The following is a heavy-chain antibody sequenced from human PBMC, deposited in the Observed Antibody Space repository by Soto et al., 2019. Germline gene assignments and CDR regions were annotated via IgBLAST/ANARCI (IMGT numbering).Heavy chain of an antibody. D-gene: IGHD5-18*01. J-gene: IGHJ4*02. CDR2: IYPGDSDT. V-gene: IGHV5-51*01. Sequence: PGESLKISCKASGYSFTSYWIAWVRQMPGKGLGWMGIIYPGDSDTRYSPSFQGQVTISADKSISTAYLQWSSLKASDTAMYYCARLLNTATVTDPDYWGQGTLVTVSS. CDR3: ARLLNTATVTDPDY. CDR1: GYSFTSYW.